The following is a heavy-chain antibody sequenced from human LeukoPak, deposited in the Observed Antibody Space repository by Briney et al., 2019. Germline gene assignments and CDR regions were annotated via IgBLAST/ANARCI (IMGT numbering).Heavy chain of an antibody. J-gene: IGHJ4*02. V-gene: IGHV3-30*02. CDR1: GFDFATYG. Sequence: PGGSLRLSCATSGFDFATYGMHWVRQAPGKGLEWVAFIQNRENAKSYADSVRGRFSIFRDDSKNTLYLQLSSLRRDDTAVYYCTKDSFYWGSWKWGPGALVIVSS. CDR3: TKDSFYWGSWK. D-gene: IGHD7-27*01. CDR2: IQNRENAK.